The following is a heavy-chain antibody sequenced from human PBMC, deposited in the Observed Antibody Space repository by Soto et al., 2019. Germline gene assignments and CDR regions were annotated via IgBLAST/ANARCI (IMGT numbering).Heavy chain of an antibody. D-gene: IGHD3-22*01. Sequence: GSLRLSCAASGFTFSRYAVSLVRHAPGKGLEWVSAISGSGGSTYFRDTVRGRFTISRDNSKNTLYLQMDSLRAEDTAVYYCAKDSISSDGGYYLYYFESWGQGTLVSVSS. V-gene: IGHV3-23*01. J-gene: IGHJ4*02. CDR3: AKDSISSDGGYYLYYFES. CDR1: GFTFSRYA. CDR2: ISGSGGST.